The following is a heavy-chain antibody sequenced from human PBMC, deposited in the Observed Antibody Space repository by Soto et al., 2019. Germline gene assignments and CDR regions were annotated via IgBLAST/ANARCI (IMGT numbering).Heavy chain of an antibody. Sequence: ASWKVSCKASGYTFTSYVISWVRQSPGQGLEWMGWISAYNGNTNYAQKLQGRVTMTTDTSTSTAYMELRSLRSDDTAVYYCATYSSSWKYYYYGMDVWGQGTTVTVSS. J-gene: IGHJ6*02. CDR3: ATYSSSWKYYYYGMDV. D-gene: IGHD6-13*01. V-gene: IGHV1-18*01. CDR1: GYTFTSYV. CDR2: ISAYNGNT.